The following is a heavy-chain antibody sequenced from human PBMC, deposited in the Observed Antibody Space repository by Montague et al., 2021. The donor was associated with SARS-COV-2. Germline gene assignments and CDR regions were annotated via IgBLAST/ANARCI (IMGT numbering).Heavy chain of an antibody. CDR1: GSSISSSSYH. D-gene: IGHD3-3*01. J-gene: IGHJ3*02. Sequence: SETLSLTCTVSGSSISSSSYHWGWIRQPPGKGLEWIGSIYYSGSTYYNPSLKSRVTISVDTSKNQFSLELSSVTAADTAVYYCARHSGRDTIFGVVIMPDAFDIWGQGTMVTVSS. CDR2: IYYSGST. CDR3: ARHSGRDTIFGVVIMPDAFDI. V-gene: IGHV4-39*01.